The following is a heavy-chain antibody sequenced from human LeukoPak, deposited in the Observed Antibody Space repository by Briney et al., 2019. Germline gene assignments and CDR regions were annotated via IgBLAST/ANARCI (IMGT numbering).Heavy chain of an antibody. CDR3: ARVFPDTAMVIYYYYYMDV. CDR1: GFTFSSYA. Sequence: GGSLRLSCAASGFTFSSYAMHWVRQAPGKGLEWVAVISYDGSNKYYADSVKGRFTISRDNSKNTLYLQMNTLRAEDTAVYYCARVFPDTAMVIYYYYYMDVWGKGTTVTVSS. D-gene: IGHD5-18*01. J-gene: IGHJ6*03. V-gene: IGHV3-30*04. CDR2: ISYDGSNK.